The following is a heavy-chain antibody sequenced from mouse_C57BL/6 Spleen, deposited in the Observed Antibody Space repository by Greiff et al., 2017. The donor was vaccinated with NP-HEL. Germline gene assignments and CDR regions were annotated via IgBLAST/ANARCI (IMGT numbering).Heavy chain of an antibody. J-gene: IGHJ2*01. D-gene: IGHD2-4*01. V-gene: IGHV1-82*01. CDR3: ARYDYDDVLDY. CDR1: GYTFTSYD. Sequence: VQLQQSGPELVKPGASVKLSCKASGYTFTSYDINWVKQRPGQGLEWIGRIYPGGGDTNYNGKFKGKATLTADKSSRTAYMQLSSLTSEDSAVDFCARYDYDDVLDYWGQGTTLTVSS. CDR2: IYPGGGDT.